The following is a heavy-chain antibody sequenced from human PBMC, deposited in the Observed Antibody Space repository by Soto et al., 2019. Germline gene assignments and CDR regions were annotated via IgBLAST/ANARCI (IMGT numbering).Heavy chain of an antibody. CDR1: GGSISSSSYY. CDR3: LRIAAAGLNYYGMDV. Sequence: SETLSLTCTVSGGSISSSSYYWGWIRQPPGKGLEWIGSIYYSGSTYYNPSLKSRVTISVDTSKNQFSLKLSSVTAADTAVYYCLRIAAAGLNYYGMDVWGQGPTVTVSS. CDR2: IYYSGST. V-gene: IGHV4-39*01. D-gene: IGHD6-13*01. J-gene: IGHJ6*02.